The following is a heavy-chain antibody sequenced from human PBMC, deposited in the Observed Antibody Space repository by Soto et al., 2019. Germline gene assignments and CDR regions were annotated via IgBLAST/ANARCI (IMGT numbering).Heavy chain of an antibody. V-gene: IGHV6-1*01. CDR3: ARFPSDYDILTGYASAARDDAFDI. Sequence: SQTLSLTCAISGDSVSSNSAAWNWIRQSPSRGLEWLGRTYYRSKWYNDYAVSVKSRITINPDTSKNQFSLQLNSVTPEDTAVYYCARFPSDYDILTGYASAARDDAFDIWGQGTMVTVSS. J-gene: IGHJ3*02. D-gene: IGHD3-9*01. CDR1: GDSVSSNSAA. CDR2: TYYRSKWYN.